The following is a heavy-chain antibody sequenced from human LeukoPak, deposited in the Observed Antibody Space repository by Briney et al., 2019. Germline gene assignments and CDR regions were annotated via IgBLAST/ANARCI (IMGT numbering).Heavy chain of an antibody. CDR2: TNHSGST. J-gene: IGHJ4*02. CDR3: AREYYDILTGYYSFDY. V-gene: IGHV4-34*01. Sequence: PSETLSLTCAVYGGSFSNYYWSWIRQPPGKGLEWIGETNHSGSTNYNPSLKSRVTISVDTSKNQFSLKLSSVTAADTAVYYCAREYYDILTGYYSFDYWGQGTLVTVSS. CDR1: GGSFSNYY. D-gene: IGHD3-9*01.